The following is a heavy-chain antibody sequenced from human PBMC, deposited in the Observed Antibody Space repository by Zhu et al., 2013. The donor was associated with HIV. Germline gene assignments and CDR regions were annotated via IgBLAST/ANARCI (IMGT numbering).Heavy chain of an antibody. Sequence: EVQLVESGGGLIQPGGSLRLSCAASGFTVSSNYMSWVRQAPGKGLEWVSVIYSGGSTYYADSVKGRFTISRDNSKNTLYLQMNSLRAEDTAVYYCARDGASSGYYFYWYFDLWGLAPWSLSPQ. CDR3: ARDGASSGYYFYWYFDL. J-gene: IGHJ2*01. V-gene: IGHV3-53*01. CDR2: IYSGGST. D-gene: IGHD3-22*01. CDR1: GFTVSSNY.